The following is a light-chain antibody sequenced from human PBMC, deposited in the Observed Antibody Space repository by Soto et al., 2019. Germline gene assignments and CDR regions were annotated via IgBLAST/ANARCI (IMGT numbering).Light chain of an antibody. V-gene: IGKV3-11*01. CDR1: QSVGGH. J-gene: IGKJ4*01. Sequence: EIVLTQSPDNLSFSPGDRATLSCRASQSVGGHLAWYQQRPGQAPRLLIFDTSVTATGIPARFSGSGSGTDLTLTITSLEPEDSAVYYCQQRHIWPLTFGGGTKVDIK. CDR2: DTS. CDR3: QQRHIWPLT.